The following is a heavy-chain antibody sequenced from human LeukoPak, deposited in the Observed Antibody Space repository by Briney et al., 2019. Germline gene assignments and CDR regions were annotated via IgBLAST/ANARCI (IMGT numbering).Heavy chain of an antibody. Sequence: PSETLSLTCTVSGGSISSYYWSWIRQPPGKGLEWIGYIYYSGSTNYNPSLKSRVTISVDTSKNQFSLKLSSVTAADTAVYYCARGSITMVRGNWFDPWGQGTLVTVSS. D-gene: IGHD3-10*01. CDR1: GGSISSYY. CDR3: ARGSITMVRGNWFDP. V-gene: IGHV4-59*01. CDR2: IYYSGST. J-gene: IGHJ5*02.